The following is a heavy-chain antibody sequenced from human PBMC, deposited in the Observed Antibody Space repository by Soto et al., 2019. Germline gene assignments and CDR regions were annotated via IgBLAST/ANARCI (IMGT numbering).Heavy chain of an antibody. D-gene: IGHD2-15*01. CDR2: IRSKPNTDAT. J-gene: IGHJ6*03. CDR1: GFTFSDSS. V-gene: IGHV3-73*01. Sequence: GGSLRLSCAASGFTFSDSSMHWVRQASGKGLEWVGRIRSKPNTDATAYAASVKGRFTISRDDSKNTAYLQMNSLKTEDTAVYYCTRHVDCSGGSCYSGYYYYMDVWGKGTTVTVSS. CDR3: TRHVDCSGGSCYSGYYYYMDV.